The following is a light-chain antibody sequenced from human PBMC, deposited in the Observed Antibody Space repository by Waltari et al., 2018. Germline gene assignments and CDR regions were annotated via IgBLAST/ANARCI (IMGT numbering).Light chain of an antibody. J-gene: IGKJ2*01. Sequence: DIRMTQSPSSLSASVGDSVTITCRASQSISTVLNWYQHRPGKAPKLLIYGASNLQSGVPSRFSGSGSGRDFTLTISGLKPEDFATYYCQQSYSSPLYTFGQGTRLEIK. V-gene: IGKV1-39*01. CDR1: QSISTV. CDR2: GAS. CDR3: QQSYSSPLYT.